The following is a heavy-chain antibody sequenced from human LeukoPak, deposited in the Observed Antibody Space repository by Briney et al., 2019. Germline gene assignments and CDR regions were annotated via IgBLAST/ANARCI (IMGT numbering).Heavy chain of an antibody. J-gene: IGHJ4*02. CDR2: ISAYNGNT. CDR3: VWFGELLSAYYFDY. V-gene: IGHV1-18*01. Sequence: ASVKVSRKASGYTFTSYGISWVRQAPGQGLEWMGWISAYNGNTNYAQKLQGGVTMTTDTSTSTAYMELRSLRSDDTAVYYCVWFGELLSAYYFDYWGQGTLVTVSS. D-gene: IGHD3-10*01. CDR1: GYTFTSYG.